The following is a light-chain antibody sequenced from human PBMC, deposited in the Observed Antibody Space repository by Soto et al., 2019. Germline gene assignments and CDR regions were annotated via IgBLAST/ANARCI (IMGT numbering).Light chain of an antibody. CDR3: QPYGTSPLT. CDR1: QTLSSSY. J-gene: IGKJ4*01. Sequence: EIVLTQYPGTLSLSPGERYTLSRMTSQTLSSSYLAWYQQKPGQAPRLLIYGASSRATGVTDRFSGSGSGTDFTLTISRLEPEDFAVYYCQPYGTSPLTVGGGTQVEIK. CDR2: GAS. V-gene: IGKV3-20*01.